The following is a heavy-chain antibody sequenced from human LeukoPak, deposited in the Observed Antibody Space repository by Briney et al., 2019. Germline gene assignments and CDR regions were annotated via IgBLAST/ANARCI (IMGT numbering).Heavy chain of an antibody. J-gene: IGHJ4*02. CDR1: GGSISSYY. CDR3: ARDLAWGAMVYLGDY. V-gene: IGHV4-4*07. D-gene: IGHD5-18*01. CDR2: ICTSGST. Sequence: SETLSLTCTVSGGSISSYYWSWIRQPAGKGLEWIGRICTSGSTNYNPSLKSRVTMSVDTSKNQFSLKLSSVTAADTAVYYCARDLAWGAMVYLGDYWGQGTLVTVSS.